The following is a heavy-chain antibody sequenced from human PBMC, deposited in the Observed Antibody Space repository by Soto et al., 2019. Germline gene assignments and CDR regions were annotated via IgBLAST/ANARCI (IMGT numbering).Heavy chain of an antibody. V-gene: IGHV4-31*03. Sequence: QVQLQESGPGLVKPSQTLSLTCTVSGGSISSGGYYWSWIRQHPGKGLEWIGYIYYSGSTYYNPSXXXRVTMSVDTSXXQXSXXLSSVTAADTAVYYCARAKLTYYYGSGSYRGAFDIWGQGTMVTVSS. CDR2: IYYSGST. CDR3: ARAKLTYYYGSGSYRGAFDI. J-gene: IGHJ3*02. D-gene: IGHD3-10*01. CDR1: GGSISSGGYY.